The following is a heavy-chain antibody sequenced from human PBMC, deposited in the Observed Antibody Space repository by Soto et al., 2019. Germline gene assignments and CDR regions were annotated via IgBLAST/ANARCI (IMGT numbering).Heavy chain of an antibody. V-gene: IGHV3-21*01. CDR1: GFTFSSYS. J-gene: IGHJ4*02. CDR2: ISSSSGYI. Sequence: GGSLRLSCAASGFTFSSYSMNWVRQAPGKGLEWVSSISSSSGYIYYADSVKGRFTISRDNAKNSLYLKMNSLRAEDTAVYYCARVKLGYCISTSCYHDYWGQGTLVTVSS. CDR3: ARVKLGYCISTSCYHDY. D-gene: IGHD2-2*01.